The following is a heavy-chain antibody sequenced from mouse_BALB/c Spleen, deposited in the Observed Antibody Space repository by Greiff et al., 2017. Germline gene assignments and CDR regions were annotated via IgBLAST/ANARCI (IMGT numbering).Heavy chain of an antibody. Sequence: EVKLMESGGGLVQPGGSLRLSCATSGFTFTDYYMSWVRQPPGKALEWLGFIRNKANGYTTEYSASVKGRFTISRDNSQSILYLQMNTLRAEDSATYYCARDTVGMDYWGQGTSVTVSS. CDR2: IRNKANGYTT. CDR1: GFTFTDYY. CDR3: ARDTVGMDY. J-gene: IGHJ4*01. D-gene: IGHD1-1*01. V-gene: IGHV7-3*02.